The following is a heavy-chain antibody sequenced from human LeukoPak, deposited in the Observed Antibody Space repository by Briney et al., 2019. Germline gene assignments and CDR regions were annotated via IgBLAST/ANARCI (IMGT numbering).Heavy chain of an antibody. CDR2: IYRDGST. Sequence: GGSLRLSCAASGFTVSSNYVGWVRQAPGKGLEWVSVIYRDGSTYYADSVKGRFTISRDNSKNTLYLQMNNLRVEDTAVYYCARVMTAITNWFDPWGQGTPVTVSS. CDR3: ARVMTAITNWFDP. J-gene: IGHJ5*02. D-gene: IGHD2-21*02. V-gene: IGHV3-66*01. CDR1: GFTVSSNY.